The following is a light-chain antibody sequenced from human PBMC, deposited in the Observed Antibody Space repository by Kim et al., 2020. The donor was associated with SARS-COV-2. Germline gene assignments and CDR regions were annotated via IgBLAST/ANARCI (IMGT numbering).Light chain of an antibody. J-gene: IGLJ1*01. Sequence: QSALTQPASASGTPGQSVTISCSGTSSDVGGYNYVSWYQQHPGKAPLLMIYDVSNRSSGLSNRFSASNSGNAASPTIAGLQAEDDDYFCGSSYTSSSGNVFGTGTKVTVL. CDR1: SSDVGGYNY. V-gene: IGLV2-14*03. CDR2: DVS. CDR3: SSYTSSSGNV.